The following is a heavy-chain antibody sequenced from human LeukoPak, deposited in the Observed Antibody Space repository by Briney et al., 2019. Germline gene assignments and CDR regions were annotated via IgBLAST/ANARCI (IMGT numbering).Heavy chain of an antibody. CDR1: GFTFSDYY. V-gene: IGHV3-11*01. D-gene: IGHD3-10*01. Sequence: PGGSLRLSCAASGFTFSDYYMSWIRQAPGKGLEWVSYISSSGSTIYYADSVKGRFTIPRDNAENSLYLQMNSLRAEDTAVYYCARDGEYYGSGSNYMDVWGKGTTVTISS. CDR3: ARDGEYYGSGSNYMDV. CDR2: ISSSGSTI. J-gene: IGHJ6*03.